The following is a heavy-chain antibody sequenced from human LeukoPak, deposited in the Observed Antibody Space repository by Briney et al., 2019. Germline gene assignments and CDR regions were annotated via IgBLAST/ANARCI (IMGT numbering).Heavy chain of an antibody. D-gene: IGHD4-11*01. CDR2: ISYDGSNK. CDR3: AKDKLQLLILDYFDY. CDR1: GFSFRSYG. V-gene: IGHV3-30*18. Sequence: GGTLRLSCAASGFSFRSYGMHWVRQTPGKGLEWVAVISYDGSNKYYADSVKGRFTISRDNSKNTLYLQMNSLRPEDAAVYYCAKDKLQLLILDYFDYWGQGTLVTVSS. J-gene: IGHJ4*02.